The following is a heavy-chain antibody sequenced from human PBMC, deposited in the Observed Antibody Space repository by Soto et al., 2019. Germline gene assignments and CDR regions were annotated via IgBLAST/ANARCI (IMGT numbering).Heavy chain of an antibody. CDR2: IYPGDSGT. CDR3: ARRDAYNLDY. V-gene: IGHV5-51*01. D-gene: IGHD1-1*01. Sequence: GESLKISCKGSGYRFTSQWIGWVRQVPGKGLEWMGIIYPGDSGTRYSPSFQGQVTISADKSISTAYLQWSSLKASDTAIYYCARRDAYNLDYWGQGTLVTVSS. CDR1: GYRFTSQW. J-gene: IGHJ4*02.